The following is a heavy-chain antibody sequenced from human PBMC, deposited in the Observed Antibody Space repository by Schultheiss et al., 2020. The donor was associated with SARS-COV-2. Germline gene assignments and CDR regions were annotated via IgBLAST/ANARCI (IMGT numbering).Heavy chain of an antibody. V-gene: IGHV4-38-2*02. Sequence: GSLRLSCTVSGYSISSGYYWGWIRQPPGKGLEWIGSIYHSGSTYYNPSLKSRVTISVDTSKNQFSLKVRSVTAADTAVYYCARVVGGPTFEAFFGMDVWGQGTTVTVSS. CDR2: IYHSGST. CDR1: GYSISSGYY. J-gene: IGHJ6*02. D-gene: IGHD1-26*01. CDR3: ARVVGGPTFEAFFGMDV.